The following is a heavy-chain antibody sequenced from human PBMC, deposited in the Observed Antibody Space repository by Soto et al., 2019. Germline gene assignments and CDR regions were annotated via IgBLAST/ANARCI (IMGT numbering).Heavy chain of an antibody. CDR3: ARIVAVAGVLTDYYYYMDV. D-gene: IGHD6-19*01. Sequence: PSETLSLTCTVSGGSIGSYYWSWIRQPPGKGLEWIGYIYYSGSTNYNPSLKSRVTISVDTSKNQFSLKLSSVTAADTAVYYCARIVAVAGVLTDYYYYMDVWGKGTTVTVSS. CDR1: GGSIGSYY. J-gene: IGHJ6*03. CDR2: IYYSGST. V-gene: IGHV4-59*01.